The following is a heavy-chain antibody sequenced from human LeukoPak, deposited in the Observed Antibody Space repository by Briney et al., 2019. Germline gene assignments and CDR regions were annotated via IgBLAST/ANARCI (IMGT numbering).Heavy chain of an antibody. V-gene: IGHV3-23*01. Sequence: GGSLRLSCAASGFTFSSYAMSWVRQAPGKGLEWVSAISGSDGSTYYADSVKGRFTISRDNAKNSMFLQMNSLRVEDTGVYYCARDHRGVFDYWGQGTLVTVAS. J-gene: IGHJ4*02. D-gene: IGHD3-10*01. CDR2: ISGSDGST. CDR3: ARDHRGVFDY. CDR1: GFTFSSYA.